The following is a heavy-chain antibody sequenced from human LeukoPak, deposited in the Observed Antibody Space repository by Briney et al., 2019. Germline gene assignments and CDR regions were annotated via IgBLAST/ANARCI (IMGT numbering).Heavy chain of an antibody. Sequence: GESLRISCKGSGYSFTSYWIGWVRQMPGKGLEWMGIIYPGDSDTRYSPSFQGQVTISADKSISTAYLQWSSLKASDTAMYYCARREMATIGDFDYWGQGTLVTVSS. CDR1: GYSFTSYW. V-gene: IGHV5-51*01. CDR3: ARREMATIGDFDY. D-gene: IGHD5-24*01. J-gene: IGHJ4*02. CDR2: IYPGDSDT.